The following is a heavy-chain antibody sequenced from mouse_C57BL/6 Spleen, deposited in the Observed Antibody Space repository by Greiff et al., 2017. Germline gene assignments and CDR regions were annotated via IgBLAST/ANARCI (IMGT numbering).Heavy chain of an antibody. Sequence: VQLQQSGAELVRPGSSVKLSCKASGYTFTSYWMHWVKQRPIQGLEWIGNIDPSDSETHYNQKFKDKATLTVDKSSSTAYMQLSSLTSEDSAVYYCARWAGTMVTTSFDYWGQGTTLTVSS. CDR3: ARWAGTMVTTSFDY. D-gene: IGHD2-2*01. CDR1: GYTFTSYW. V-gene: IGHV1-52*01. J-gene: IGHJ2*01. CDR2: IDPSDSET.